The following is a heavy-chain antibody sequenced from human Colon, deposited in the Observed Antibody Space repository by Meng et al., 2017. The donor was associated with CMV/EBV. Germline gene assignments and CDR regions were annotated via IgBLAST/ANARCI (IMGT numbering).Heavy chain of an antibody. CDR2: INQDGSAE. V-gene: IGHV3-7*01. CDR3: ARLGEYSLKD. CDR1: GFAFSSSW. Sequence: GGSLRLSCAASGFAFSSSWMSWVRQAPGQGLEWVATINQDGSAEQYVEAVQGRFTISRDNAKTSLYLQMDSLTVAYTALYYCARLGEYSLKDWGQGTLVTVSS. J-gene: IGHJ4*02. D-gene: IGHD3-16*01.